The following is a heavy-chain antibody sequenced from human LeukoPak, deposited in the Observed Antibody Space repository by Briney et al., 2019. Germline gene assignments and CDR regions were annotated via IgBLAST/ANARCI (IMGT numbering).Heavy chain of an antibody. Sequence: SGTLSLTCTISGDSINSLDLWSWVRQPPGKGLEWIGEMYLSGTTHSNPSVKSRVTISIDKSKNQFFLNLSSVTAADTAVYYCAGLVGRYSSGLYYYYFDYWGQGTLVTVSS. CDR1: GDSINSLDL. V-gene: IGHV4-4*02. CDR3: AGLVGRYSSGLYYYYFDY. CDR2: MYLSGTT. J-gene: IGHJ4*02. D-gene: IGHD3-22*01.